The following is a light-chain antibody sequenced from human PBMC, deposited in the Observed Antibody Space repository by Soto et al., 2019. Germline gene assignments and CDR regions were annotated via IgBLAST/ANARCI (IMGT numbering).Light chain of an antibody. CDR1: QGISYY. J-gene: IGKJ4*01. CDR2: AAS. V-gene: IGKV1-27*01. CDR3: QKYNSAPLT. Sequence: DIQMTQSPSSLSASVGDRVTITCRASQGISYYLAWYQQKPGKVPRLLINAASTLQSGVPSRFSGSRSGTEFTLTISSLQPEDVATFYCQKYNSAPLTFGGGTKVEI.